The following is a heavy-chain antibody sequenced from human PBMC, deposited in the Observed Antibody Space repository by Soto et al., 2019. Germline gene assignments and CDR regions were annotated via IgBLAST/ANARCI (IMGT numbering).Heavy chain of an antibody. CDR3: AKDDAYYYGSRSYSRYYYYGMDV. CDR2: ISGSGGST. J-gene: IGHJ6*02. V-gene: IGHV3-23*01. D-gene: IGHD3-10*01. CDR1: GFTFSSYA. Sequence: PGGSLRLSCAASGFTFSSYAMSWVRQAPGKGLEWVSAISGSGGSTYYADSVKGRFTISRDNSKNTLYLQMNSLRAEDTAVYYCAKDDAYYYGSRSYSRYYYYGMDVWGQGTTVTVSS.